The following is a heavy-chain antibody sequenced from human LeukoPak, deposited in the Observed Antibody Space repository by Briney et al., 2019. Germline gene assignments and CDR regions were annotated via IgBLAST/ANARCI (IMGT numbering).Heavy chain of an antibody. Sequence: PGGSLRLSCAASGFTFSSYAMHWVRQAPGKGLEWVAVISYDGSNKYYADSVKGRFTISRDNSKNTLYLQMNSLRAEDTAVYYCARDLRYGSGSYNYMDVWGKGTTVTVSS. D-gene: IGHD3-10*01. CDR3: ARDLRYGSGSYNYMDV. J-gene: IGHJ6*03. V-gene: IGHV3-30-3*01. CDR1: GFTFSSYA. CDR2: ISYDGSNK.